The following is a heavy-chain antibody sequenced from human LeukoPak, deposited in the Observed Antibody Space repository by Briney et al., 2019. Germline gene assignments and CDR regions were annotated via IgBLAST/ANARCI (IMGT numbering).Heavy chain of an antibody. CDR1: GFTFSSYA. CDR3: AKGDYGDYLIDY. Sequence: GGSLRLSCAASGFTFSSYAMSWVRQAPGKGLEWVSAISGSGGSTYYADSVKGRFTISRDNSKNTLFLQMNSLRAEDTAVYYCAKGDYGDYLIDYWGQGTLVTVSS. D-gene: IGHD4-17*01. J-gene: IGHJ4*02. V-gene: IGHV3-23*01. CDR2: ISGSGGST.